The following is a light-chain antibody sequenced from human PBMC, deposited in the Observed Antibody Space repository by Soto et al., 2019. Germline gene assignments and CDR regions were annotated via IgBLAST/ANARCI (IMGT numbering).Light chain of an antibody. CDR1: QSVSSN. V-gene: IGKV3-15*01. J-gene: IGKJ5*01. CDR2: GVS. CDR3: QQRTRWPMT. Sequence: ERIMTQSPATLSVSPGESATLSCRASQSVSSNLAWYQQKPGQAPRLLIYGVSTRATGIPARFSGSGSGTDFILTINRLEPEDFAVYYCQQRTRWPMTFGQGTRLEIK.